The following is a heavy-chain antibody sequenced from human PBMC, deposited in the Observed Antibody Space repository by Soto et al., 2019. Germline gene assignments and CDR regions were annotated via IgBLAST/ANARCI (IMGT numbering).Heavy chain of an antibody. Sequence: ASVKVSCKASGYTFTGYYMHWVRQAPGQGLEWMGWINPNSGGTNYAQKIQGWVTMTRDTSISTAYMELSRLRSDDTAVYYCARGGGGYCTNGVCPDYYYYYMDVWGKGTTVTVSS. CDR1: GYTFTGYY. CDR3: ARGGGGYCTNGVCPDYYYYYMDV. D-gene: IGHD2-8*01. V-gene: IGHV1-2*04. J-gene: IGHJ6*03. CDR2: INPNSGGT.